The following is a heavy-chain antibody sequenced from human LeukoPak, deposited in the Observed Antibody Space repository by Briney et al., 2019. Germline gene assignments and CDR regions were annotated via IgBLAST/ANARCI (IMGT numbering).Heavy chain of an antibody. D-gene: IGHD3-22*01. V-gene: IGHV3-23*01. CDR1: GFTFSSYA. CDR2: ISGSGGST. J-gene: IGHJ4*02. Sequence: GGSLRLSCAASGFTFSSYAMSWVRQAPGKGLEWVSAISGSGGSTYYADSVKGRFTISRDNSKNTLYLQMNSLRAEDTAVYYCARVHYDSSGYQYYFDYWGQGTLVTVSS. CDR3: ARVHYDSSGYQYYFDY.